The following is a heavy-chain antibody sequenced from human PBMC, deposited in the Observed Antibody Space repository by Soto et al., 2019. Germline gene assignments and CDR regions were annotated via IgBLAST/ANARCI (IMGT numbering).Heavy chain of an antibody. CDR3: ARDNRLAVTGKDYYAIDV. J-gene: IGHJ6*02. CDR2: ISSSSSTI. D-gene: IGHD2-21*02. CDR1: GLTFSSYS. Sequence: PGGSLRLSCAASGLTFSSYSMNWVRQAPGKGLEWVSYISSSSSTIYYADSVKGRFTISRDNAKNSLYLQMNSLRAEDTAVYYCARDNRLAVTGKDYYAIDVCGQDTTLTVSS. V-gene: IGHV3-48*01.